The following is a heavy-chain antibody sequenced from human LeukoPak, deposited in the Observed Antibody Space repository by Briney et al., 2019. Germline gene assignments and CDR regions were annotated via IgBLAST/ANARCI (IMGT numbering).Heavy chain of an antibody. CDR1: GGSISSYY. Sequence: SETLSLTCTVSGGSISSYYWSWIRQPAGKGLEWIGRIYTSGSTNYNPSLKSRVTISVDTSKNQFSLKLSSVTAADTAVYYCARSFPASPYYYYYYMDVWGKGTTVTISS. CDR2: IYTSGST. D-gene: IGHD6-6*01. J-gene: IGHJ6*03. V-gene: IGHV4-4*07. CDR3: ARSFPASPYYYYYYMDV.